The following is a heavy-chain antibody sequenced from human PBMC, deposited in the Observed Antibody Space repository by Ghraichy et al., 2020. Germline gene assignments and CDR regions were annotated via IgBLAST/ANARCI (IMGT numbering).Heavy chain of an antibody. D-gene: IGHD6-13*01. V-gene: IGHV1-8*01. CDR3: ARGITGYSSSWYWFDP. Sequence: ASVKVSCKASGYTFTSYDINWVRQATGQGLEWMGCMNPNSGNTGYAQKFQGRVTMTRNTSISTAYMELSSLRSEDTAVYYCARGITGYSSSWYWFDPWGQGTLVTVSS. CDR1: GYTFTSYD. CDR2: MNPNSGNT. J-gene: IGHJ5*02.